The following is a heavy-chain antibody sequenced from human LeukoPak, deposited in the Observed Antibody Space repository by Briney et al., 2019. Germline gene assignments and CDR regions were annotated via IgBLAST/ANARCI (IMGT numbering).Heavy chain of an antibody. D-gene: IGHD3-10*01. J-gene: IGHJ5*02. Sequence: ASVKVSCKASGYTFTSYDINWVRQATGQGLEWMGWMNPNSGNTGYAQKFQGRVTMTRNTSISTAYMELSSLRAEDTAVYYCAKDGYGSGSYHESWFDLWGQGTLVTVSS. CDR2: MNPNSGNT. CDR3: AKDGYGSGSYHESWFDL. CDR1: GYTFTSYD. V-gene: IGHV1-8*01.